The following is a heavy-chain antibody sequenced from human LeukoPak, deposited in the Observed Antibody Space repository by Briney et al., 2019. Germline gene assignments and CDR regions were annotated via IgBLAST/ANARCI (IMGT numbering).Heavy chain of an antibody. J-gene: IGHJ4*02. Sequence: PSGTLSLTCTVSGGSISKSTYYWGWIRQPPGKGLEWIGSIYYSGSTYYNPSLKSRVTISVDTSKSQFSLKLSSVTAADTAVYYCARLGLYDGSGYYHYWGQGTLVTVSS. D-gene: IGHD3-22*01. CDR1: GGSISKSTYY. CDR3: ARLGLYDGSGYYHY. V-gene: IGHV4-39*07. CDR2: IYYSGST.